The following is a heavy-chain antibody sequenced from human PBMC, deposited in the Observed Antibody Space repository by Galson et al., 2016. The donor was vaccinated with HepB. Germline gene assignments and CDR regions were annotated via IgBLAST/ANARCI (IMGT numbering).Heavy chain of an antibody. J-gene: IGHJ4*02. Sequence: SLRLSCAASGFAFSSYSMNWVRQAPGKGLEGVSYISSRSSTQYYADSVKGRFTISRDNVQNSLYLHMNSVRAEDTAVYYCARDCDYICYTEASGFDFWGQGTLVTVSS. CDR1: GFAFSSYS. CDR2: ISSRSSTQ. CDR3: ARDCDYICYTEASGFDF. D-gene: IGHD2-8*01. V-gene: IGHV3-48*01.